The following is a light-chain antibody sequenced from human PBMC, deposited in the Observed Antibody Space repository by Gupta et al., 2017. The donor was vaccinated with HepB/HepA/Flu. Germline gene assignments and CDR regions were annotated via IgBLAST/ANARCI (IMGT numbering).Light chain of an antibody. J-gene: IGKJ1*01. CDR3: QQRINWPWT. Sequence: EIVLTQSPATLSLSPGERATLSCRASQSVSSYLAWYQQKPGQAPRLLIYDASNRATGIPARFSGSGSGTEFTLTISSLEPEDFAIYYCQQRINWPWTFGQGTKVEIK. CDR1: QSVSSY. CDR2: DAS. V-gene: IGKV3-11*01.